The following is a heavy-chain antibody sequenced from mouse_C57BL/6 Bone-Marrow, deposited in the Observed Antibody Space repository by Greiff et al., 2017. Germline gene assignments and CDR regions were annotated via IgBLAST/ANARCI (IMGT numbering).Heavy chain of an antibody. CDR3: ARPLDGSSYENYAMDY. CDR2: INPNNGGT. J-gene: IGHJ4*01. D-gene: IGHD1-1*01. V-gene: IGHV1-26*01. CDR1: GYTFTDYY. Sequence: EVQLQQSGPELVKPGASVKISCKASGYTFTDYYMNWVKQSHGKSLEWIGDINPNNGGTSYNQKFKGKATLTVDKSSSTAYMGLRSLTSEDSAVYYCARPLDGSSYENYAMDYWGQGTSVTVSS.